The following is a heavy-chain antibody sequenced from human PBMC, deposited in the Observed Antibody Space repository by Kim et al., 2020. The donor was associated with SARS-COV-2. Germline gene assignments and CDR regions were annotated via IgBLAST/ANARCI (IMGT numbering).Heavy chain of an antibody. D-gene: IGHD5-18*01. CDR2: IGHSGVTT. CDR3: AREYGYGL. V-gene: IGHV3-23*01. Sequence: GGSLRLSCAASGFTFSDFDMTWVRQAPGKGLEGVSGIGHSGVTTYYADSVKGRFTISRDNSKNTLYLQMNSLRVEDTAVYYCAREYGYGLWGQGTQFTVS. J-gene: IGHJ4*02. CDR1: GFTFSDFD.